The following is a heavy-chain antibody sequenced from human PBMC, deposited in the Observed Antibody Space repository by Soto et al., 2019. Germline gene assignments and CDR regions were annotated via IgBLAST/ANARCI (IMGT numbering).Heavy chain of an antibody. CDR2: INPNSGGT. CDR1: GYTFTGYY. J-gene: IGHJ6*02. Sequence: ASVKVSCKASGYTFTGYYMHWVRQAPGQGLEWMGWINPNSGGTNYAQKFQGWVTMTRDTSISTAYMELSRLRSDDTAVYYCARALALAHYYCYGMDVWGQGTTVTVSS. V-gene: IGHV1-2*04. CDR3: ARALALAHYYCYGMDV.